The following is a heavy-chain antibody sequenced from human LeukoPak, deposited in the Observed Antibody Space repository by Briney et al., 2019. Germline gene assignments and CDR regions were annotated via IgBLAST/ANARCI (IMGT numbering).Heavy chain of an antibody. CDR3: ARDLYYYGSGSYFDY. J-gene: IGHJ4*02. Sequence: GASVKVSCKASGGTFSSYAISWVRQAPGQGLEWMGRIIPIFGTANCAQKFQGRVTITTDESTSTAYMELSSLRSEDTAVYYCARDLYYYGSGSYFDYWGQGTLVTVSS. V-gene: IGHV1-69*05. D-gene: IGHD3-10*01. CDR2: IIPIFGTA. CDR1: GGTFSSYA.